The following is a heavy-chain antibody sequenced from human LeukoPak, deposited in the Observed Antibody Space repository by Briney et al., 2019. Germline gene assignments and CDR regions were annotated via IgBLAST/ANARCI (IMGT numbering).Heavy chain of an antibody. V-gene: IGHV1-69*13. CDR3: ARGAKQLYYYYYMDV. CDR2: IIPIFGTA. D-gene: IGHD6-19*01. J-gene: IGHJ6*03. CDR1: GGTFSSYA. Sequence: GASVKVSCKASGGTFSSYAISWVRQAPGQGLEWMGGIIPIFGTANYAQKFQGRVTITADESTSTAYMELSSLRSDDTAVYYCARGAKQLYYYYYMDVWGKGTTVTVSS.